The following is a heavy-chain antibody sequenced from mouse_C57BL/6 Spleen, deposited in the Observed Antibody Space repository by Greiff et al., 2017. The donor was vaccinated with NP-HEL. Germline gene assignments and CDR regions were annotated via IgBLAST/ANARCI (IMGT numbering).Heavy chain of an antibody. CDR2: IYPGSGNT. J-gene: IGHJ4*01. CDR3: ARYGGDAMDY. V-gene: IGHV1-76*01. D-gene: IGHD1-1*01. Sequence: VQLQQSGAELVRPGASVKLSCKASGYTFTDYYINWVKQRPGQGLEWIARIYPGSGNTYYNEKFKGKATLTAEKSSSTAYMQLSSLTSEDSAVYFCARYGGDAMDYWGQGTSVTVSS. CDR1: GYTFTDYY.